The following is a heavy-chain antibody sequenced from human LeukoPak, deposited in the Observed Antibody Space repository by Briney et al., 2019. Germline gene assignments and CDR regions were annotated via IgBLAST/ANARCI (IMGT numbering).Heavy chain of an antibody. J-gene: IGHJ5*02. CDR2: IYPGDSDT. D-gene: IGHD2-2*02. Sequence: GESLKISCKGSGYSFTSYWIGWVRQMPGKGLEWMGIIYPGDSDTRYSPSFQGQVTISADKSISTAYLQWSSLKASDTAMYYCARGTVVPAAIGWFDPWGQGTLVTVSS. CDR1: GYSFTSYW. CDR3: ARGTVVPAAIGWFDP. V-gene: IGHV5-51*01.